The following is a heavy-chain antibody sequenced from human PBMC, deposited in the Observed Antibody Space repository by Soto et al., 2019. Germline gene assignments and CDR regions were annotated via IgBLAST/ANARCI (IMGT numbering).Heavy chain of an antibody. CDR1: GDNFTSYW. CDR2: IYPGDSDT. CDR3: ARDSQGYGGRRGYYYYGMDV. J-gene: IGHJ6*02. Sequence: GESLKISCKGSGDNFTSYWIGWVRQMPGKGLEWMGIIYPGDSDTRYSPSFQGQVTISADKSISTAYLQWSSLKASDTAVYYCARDSQGYGGRRGYYYYGMDVWGQGTTVTVSS. D-gene: IGHD4-17*01. V-gene: IGHV5-51*01.